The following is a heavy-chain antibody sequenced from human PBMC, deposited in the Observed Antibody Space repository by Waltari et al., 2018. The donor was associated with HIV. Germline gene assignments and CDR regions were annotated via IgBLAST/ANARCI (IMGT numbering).Heavy chain of an antibody. CDR1: GGSVRRDSHY. Sequence: QVQLQESGPGLVKPSQTLSLTCTVSGGSVRRDSHYCIWIRQHPGKGLEWIGYIYYSGSTYYNPSLKSRVIISIDTSQNQFSLELTSVTAADTAVYYCARDSGLYGTYSHGMDVWGQGTTVTVSS. J-gene: IGHJ6*02. CDR2: IYYSGST. CDR3: ARDSGLYGTYSHGMDV. V-gene: IGHV4-31*03. D-gene: IGHD4-17*01.